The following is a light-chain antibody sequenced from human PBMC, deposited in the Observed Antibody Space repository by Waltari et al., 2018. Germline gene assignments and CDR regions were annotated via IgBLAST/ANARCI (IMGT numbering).Light chain of an antibody. Sequence: EIVLTQPPGTLSLSPGDRATLSCRARQTVSTIALSWYQQKPGQAPRVLIYSTYNRATGIPDRFSGSGSGTEFTLTISRLAPEDFAMYYCQQYDGIVVTFGGGTKVEI. CDR1: QTVSTIA. CDR2: STY. V-gene: IGKV3-20*01. J-gene: IGKJ4*01. CDR3: QQYDGIVVT.